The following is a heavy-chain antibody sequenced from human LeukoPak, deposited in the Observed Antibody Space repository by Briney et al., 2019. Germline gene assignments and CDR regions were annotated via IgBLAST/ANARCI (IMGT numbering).Heavy chain of an antibody. CDR3: ATLGYCSGGSCYLGDY. CDR2: ISSSSSYI. V-gene: IGHV3-21*01. D-gene: IGHD2-15*01. J-gene: IGHJ4*02. CDR1: GFTFSSYS. Sequence: GGSLRLSCAASGFTFSSYSVNWVRQAPGKGLEWVSSISSSSSYIYYADSVKGRFTISRDNAKNSLYLQMNSLGAEDTAVYYCATLGYCSGGSCYLGDYRGQGTLVTVSS.